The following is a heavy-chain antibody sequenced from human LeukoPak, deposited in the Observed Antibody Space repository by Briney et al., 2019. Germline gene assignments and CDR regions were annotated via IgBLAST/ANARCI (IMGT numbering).Heavy chain of an antibody. CDR1: GFTFSSYA. CDR3: VKDYSTIAAAANPLFDY. J-gene: IGHJ4*02. D-gene: IGHD6-13*01. Sequence: GGSLRLSCAASGFTFSSYAVTWVRQAPGKGLEWVSGITGSGDTTFYADSVKGRFTISRDDSKNTLYLQMHSLRAEDTAVYYCVKDYSTIAAAANPLFDYWGQGALVTVSS. V-gene: IGHV3-23*01. CDR2: ITGSGDTT.